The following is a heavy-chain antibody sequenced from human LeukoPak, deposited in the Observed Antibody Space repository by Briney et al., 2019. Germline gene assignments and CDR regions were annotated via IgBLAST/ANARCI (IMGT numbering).Heavy chain of an antibody. Sequence: PGGSLRLSCAASGFTFDDYAMHWVRQAPGKGLEWVSGISWNSGSIGYADSVKGRFTISRDNAKNSLYLQMNSLRAEDTALHYCAKDEGRRFGELLGLWGQGTLVTVSS. CDR2: ISWNSGSI. J-gene: IGHJ4*02. CDR3: AKDEGRRFGELLGL. V-gene: IGHV3-9*01. CDR1: GFTFDDYA. D-gene: IGHD3-10*01.